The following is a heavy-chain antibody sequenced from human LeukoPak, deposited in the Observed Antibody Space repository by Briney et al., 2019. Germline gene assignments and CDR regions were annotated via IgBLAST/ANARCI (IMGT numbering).Heavy chain of an antibody. CDR3: AREVDDSSGYYNADAFDI. Sequence: GGSLRLSCAASGFTFSDYYMSWIRQAPGKGLEWVSYISSSGSTIYYADSVKGRFTISRDNAKNSLYLQMNSLRAEDTAVYYCAREVDDSSGYYNADAFDIWGQGTMVTVSS. CDR1: GFTFSDYY. CDR2: ISSSGSTI. V-gene: IGHV3-11*01. D-gene: IGHD3-22*01. J-gene: IGHJ3*02.